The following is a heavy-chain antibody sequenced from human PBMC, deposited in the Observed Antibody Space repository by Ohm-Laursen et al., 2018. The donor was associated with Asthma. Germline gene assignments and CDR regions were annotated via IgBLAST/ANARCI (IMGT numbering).Heavy chain of an antibody. D-gene: IGHD5-18*01. V-gene: IGHV3-23*01. J-gene: IGHJ4*02. CDR2: ISGSGGST. CDR3: AKDRGYSYGQTDY. Sequence: SLRLSCAASGFTFSSYAMSWVRQAPGKGLEWVSAISGSGGSTYYADSVKGRFTISRDNSKNTLYLQMNSLRAEDTAVYYCAKDRGYSYGQTDYWGQGTLVTVSS. CDR1: GFTFSSYA.